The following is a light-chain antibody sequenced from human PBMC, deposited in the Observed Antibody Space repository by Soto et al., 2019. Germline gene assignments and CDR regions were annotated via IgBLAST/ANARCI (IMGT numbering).Light chain of an antibody. Sequence: QSVLTQPPSASGTPGQRVTISCSGSSSNLGSNYVYWYQQLPGTAPKLLIYRNNQRPSGVPDRFSGSKSGTSASLAISGRRSEDEADYYCAAWYDSLSGVVFGGGTKLTVL. J-gene: IGLJ2*01. CDR3: AAWYDSLSGVV. V-gene: IGLV1-47*01. CDR2: RNN. CDR1: SSNLGSNY.